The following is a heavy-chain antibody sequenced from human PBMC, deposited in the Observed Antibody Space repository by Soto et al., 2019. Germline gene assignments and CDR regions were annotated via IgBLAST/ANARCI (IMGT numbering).Heavy chain of an antibody. CDR1: GFTFSSYG. J-gene: IGHJ6*02. D-gene: IGHD1-26*01. V-gene: IGHV3-30*18. CDR2: ISYDGSNK. Sequence: GGSLRLSCAASGFTFSSYGMHWVRQAPGKGLEWVAVISYDGSNKYYADSVKGRFTISRDNSKNTLYLQMNSLRAEDTAVYYCAKDHGGSYFWDYYYGMDVWGQGTTVTVSS. CDR3: AKDHGGSYFWDYYYGMDV.